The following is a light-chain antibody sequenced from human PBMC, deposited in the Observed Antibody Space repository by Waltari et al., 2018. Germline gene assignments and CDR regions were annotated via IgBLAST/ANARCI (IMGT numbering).Light chain of an antibody. Sequence: DIQMTQSPSYLSASVGDRVTITCQASQDISNYLNWYQQKPGKAPKLLIYDASNLETGVPSRFSGSGSGTDFTFTISSLQPEDIATYYCQQYGTSGQGTKLEIK. J-gene: IGKJ2*01. V-gene: IGKV1-33*01. CDR3: QQYGT. CDR1: QDISNY. CDR2: DAS.